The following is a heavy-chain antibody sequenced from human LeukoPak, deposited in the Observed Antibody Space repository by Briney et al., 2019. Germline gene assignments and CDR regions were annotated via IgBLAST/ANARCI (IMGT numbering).Heavy chain of an antibody. Sequence: GGSLRLSCAASGFTFSSYSMNWVRQAPGKGLEWVSSISGSSSYIHHADSVKGRFTISRDNAKNSLYLQMNSLRAEDTAVYCCVRSSAARPDIYYYHYYMAVWGKGTTVTVSS. CDR2: ISGSSSYI. J-gene: IGHJ6*03. D-gene: IGHD6-6*01. CDR1: GFTFSSYS. CDR3: VRSSAARPDIYYYHYYMAV. V-gene: IGHV3-21*01.